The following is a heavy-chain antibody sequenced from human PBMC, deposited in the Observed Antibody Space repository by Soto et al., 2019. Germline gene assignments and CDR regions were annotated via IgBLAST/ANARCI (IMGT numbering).Heavy chain of an antibody. Sequence: GASVKVSCKASGYTFTSYGISWVRQAPGQGLEWMGWISAYNGNTNYAQKLQGRVTMTTDTSTSTAYMELRSLRAEDTAVYYCAKGGGPRGYYGMDVWGQGTSVTVSS. V-gene: IGHV1-18*04. CDR2: ISAYNGNT. CDR1: GYTFTSYG. J-gene: IGHJ6*02. CDR3: AKGGGPRGYYGMDV. D-gene: IGHD2-15*01.